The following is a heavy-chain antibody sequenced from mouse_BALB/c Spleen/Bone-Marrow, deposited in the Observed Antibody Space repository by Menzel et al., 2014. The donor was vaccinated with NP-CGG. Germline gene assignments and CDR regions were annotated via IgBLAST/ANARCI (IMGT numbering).Heavy chain of an antibody. Sequence: QVQLKQSGPELVKPGASVKISCEASGYAFSSSWMNWVKQRPGQGLEWIGRIYPGDGDTHYNGKFKGKATLTAGKSSSTAYMHLSSLTSVDSAVYFCARSDGYRALDYWGQGTSVTVSS. CDR1: GYAFSSSW. J-gene: IGHJ4*01. CDR2: IYPGDGDT. V-gene: IGHV1-82*01. CDR3: ARSDGYRALDY. D-gene: IGHD2-3*01.